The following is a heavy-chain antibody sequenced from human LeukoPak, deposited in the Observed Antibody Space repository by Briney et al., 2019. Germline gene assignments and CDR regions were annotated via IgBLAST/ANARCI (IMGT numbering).Heavy chain of an antibody. D-gene: IGHD3-10*01. CDR2: IRSSGGST. J-gene: IGHJ4*02. Sequence: GGSLRLSCAASGFSFSSYAMSWVRQAPEKGLEWVSGIRSSGGSTHYSDSVKGRFTISRDNSKNTLYLQMNSLRAEDTAVYYCAKEVRESAWYYFDYWGQGTLVTVSS. V-gene: IGHV3-23*01. CDR1: GFSFSSYA. CDR3: AKEVRESAWYYFDY.